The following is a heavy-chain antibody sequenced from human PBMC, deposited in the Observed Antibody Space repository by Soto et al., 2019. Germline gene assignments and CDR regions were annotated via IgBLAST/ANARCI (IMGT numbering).Heavy chain of an antibody. V-gene: IGHV4-30-4*01. J-gene: IGHJ4*02. D-gene: IGHD1-26*01. CDR2: IYYSGST. CDR1: GGSISSGDYY. CDR3: ARGEHAFVQLYYFDY. Sequence: QVQLQESGPGLVKPSQTLSLTCTVSGGSISSGDYYWSWIRQPPGKGLEWIGYIYYSGSTYYNPSLKSRVTISVDTSQNQFSLKLSSVTAADTAVYYCARGEHAFVQLYYFDYWGQGTLVTVSS.